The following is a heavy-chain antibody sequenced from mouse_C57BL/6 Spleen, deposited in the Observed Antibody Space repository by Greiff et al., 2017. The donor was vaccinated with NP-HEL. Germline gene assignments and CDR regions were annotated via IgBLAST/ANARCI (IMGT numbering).Heavy chain of an antibody. CDR2: INPNNGGT. J-gene: IGHJ1*03. Sequence: EVQLQQSGPELVKPGASVKISCKASGYTFTDYYMNWVKQSHGKSLEWIGDINPNNGGTSYNQKFKGKATLTVDKSSSTAYMELRSLTSEDSAVYYCARIVATDFDVWGTGTTVTVSS. CDR3: ARIVATDFDV. V-gene: IGHV1-26*01. D-gene: IGHD1-1*01. CDR1: GYTFTDYY.